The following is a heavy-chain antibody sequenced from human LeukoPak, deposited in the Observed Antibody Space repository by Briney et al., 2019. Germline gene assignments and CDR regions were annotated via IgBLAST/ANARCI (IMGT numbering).Heavy chain of an antibody. CDR1: GYSFTSYW. D-gene: IGHD2-2*01. V-gene: IGHV5-51*01. CDR3: ARIICSSTSCPRNSWFDP. J-gene: IGHJ5*02. Sequence: GESLKISCKGSGYSFTSYWIGWVRQMPGKGLEWMGIIYPGDSDTRYSPSFQGQVTISADKSISTAYLQWSSLKASDTAMYYCARIICSSTSCPRNSWFDPWGQGTLVTVSS. CDR2: IYPGDSDT.